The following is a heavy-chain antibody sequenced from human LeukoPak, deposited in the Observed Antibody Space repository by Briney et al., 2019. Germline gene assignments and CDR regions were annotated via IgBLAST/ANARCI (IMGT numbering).Heavy chain of an antibody. Sequence: PGESLKISCKGSGYSFTSYWIGWVRQMPGKGLEWMGIIHPGNSETTYNPSFQGQVTISADKSINTAYLQWNSLKASDTAMYYCARRLSSIAAAAANDYWGQGTLVTVSS. V-gene: IGHV5-51*01. J-gene: IGHJ4*02. CDR2: IHPGNSET. CDR3: ARRLSSIAAAAANDY. CDR1: GYSFTSYW. D-gene: IGHD6-13*01.